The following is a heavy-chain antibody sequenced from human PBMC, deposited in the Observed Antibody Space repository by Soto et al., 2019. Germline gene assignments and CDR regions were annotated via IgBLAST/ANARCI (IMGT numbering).Heavy chain of an antibody. CDR3: VMVDNYVTPTPQDV. D-gene: IGHD3-16*01. CDR1: GYIFVNYG. V-gene: IGHV1-18*01. CDR2: ISPYTGNT. Sequence: QVQLVQSGDEVKKPGASVKVSCKASGYIFVNYGIAWVRQAPGQGLGWMGWISPYTGNTHSASKVQGRLPMTTDTSTSTAYMDLGSLTSDDTAVYYCVMVDNYVTPTPQDVWGQGTTVTVSS. J-gene: IGHJ6*02.